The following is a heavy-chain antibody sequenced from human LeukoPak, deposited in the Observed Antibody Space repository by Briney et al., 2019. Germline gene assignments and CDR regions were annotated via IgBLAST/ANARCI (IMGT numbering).Heavy chain of an antibody. J-gene: IGHJ4*02. CDR3: VKGGFCSSNTCDPLPYDY. CDR1: GFTFSSYA. D-gene: IGHD2-2*01. CDR2: ISYDGSNK. V-gene: IGHV3-30-3*01. Sequence: GGSLRLSCAAYGFTFSSYAMHWVRQAPGKGLEWVAVISYDGSNKYYADSVRGRFTISRDDSKNTLYLQMSSLRAEDTAVYYCVKGGFCSSNTCDPLPYDYWGQGTLVTVSP.